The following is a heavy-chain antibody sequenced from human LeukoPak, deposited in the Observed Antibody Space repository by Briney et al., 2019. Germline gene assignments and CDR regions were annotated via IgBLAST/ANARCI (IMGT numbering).Heavy chain of an antibody. D-gene: IGHD2-2*02. CDR3: ATFGRCSSTSCYRSAFDI. J-gene: IGHJ3*02. V-gene: IGHV1-24*01. CDR2: FDPEDGET. Sequence: ASVKVSCKVSGYTLTGLSMHWVRQAPGKGLEWMGGFDPEDGETIYAQKFQGRVTMTEDTSTDTAYMELSSLRSEDTAVYYCATFGRCSSTSCYRSAFDIWGQGTMVTVSS. CDR1: GYTLTGLS.